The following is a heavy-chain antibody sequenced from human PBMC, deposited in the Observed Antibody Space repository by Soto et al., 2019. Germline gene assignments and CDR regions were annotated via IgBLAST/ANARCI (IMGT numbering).Heavy chain of an antibody. V-gene: IGHV4-30-4*08. CDR2: ISYSGST. Sequence: SETLSLTCTVSGGSISSGVYFWTWIRQHPVKGLEWIGYISYSGSTYYNPSLKSRITINPDTSKNQFSLQLKSVTPDDTAVYYCARGRAAGRGDWLDPWGQGTQVTVSS. J-gene: IGHJ5*02. CDR1: GGSISSGVYF. CDR3: ARGRAAGRGDWLDP. D-gene: IGHD6-13*01.